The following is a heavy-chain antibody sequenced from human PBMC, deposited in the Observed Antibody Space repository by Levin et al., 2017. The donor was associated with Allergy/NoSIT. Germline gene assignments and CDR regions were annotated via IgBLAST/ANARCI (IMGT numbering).Heavy chain of an antibody. Sequence: GGSLRLSCAASGFTFSSYGMHWVRQAPGKGLEWVAVISYDGSNKYYADSVKGRFTISRDNSKNTLYLQMNSLRAEDTAVYYCAKAERFGEFFVTTVDYWGQGTLVTVSS. CDR1: GFTFSSYG. J-gene: IGHJ4*02. D-gene: IGHD3-10*01. CDR3: AKAERFGEFFVTTVDY. CDR2: ISYDGSNK. V-gene: IGHV3-30*18.